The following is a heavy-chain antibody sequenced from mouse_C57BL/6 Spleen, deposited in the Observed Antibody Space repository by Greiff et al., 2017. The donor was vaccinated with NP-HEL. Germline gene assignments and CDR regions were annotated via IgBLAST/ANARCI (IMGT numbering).Heavy chain of an antibody. CDR1: GYTFTSYW. D-gene: IGHD2-2*01. V-gene: IGHV1-5*01. J-gene: IGHJ2*01. Sequence: VQLQQSGTVLARPGASVKMSCKTSGYTFTSYWMHWVKQRPGQGLEWIGAIYPGNSDTSYNQKFKGKAKLTAVTSASTAYMELSSLTNEDSAVYYCTRGIVLSTMVTKGNYWGQGTTLTVSS. CDR2: IYPGNSDT. CDR3: TRGIVLSTMVTKGNY.